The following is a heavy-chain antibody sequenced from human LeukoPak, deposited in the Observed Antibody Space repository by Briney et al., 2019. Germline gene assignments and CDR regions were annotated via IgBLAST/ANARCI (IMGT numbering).Heavy chain of an antibody. V-gene: IGHV1-69*06. CDR1: GGTFSSYA. CDR2: IRPIFGTV. CDR3: ARSLLRFLEWSYRSYYYYYIDV. Sequence: SVKVSCKASGGTFSSYAISWVRQDPGPPREWMGGIRPIFGTVNYEQKFAGRVTITADKSTSTPYMELSSLRSEDTAVYYCARSLLRFLEWSYRSYYYYYIDVCGKGTTVTVSS. J-gene: IGHJ6*03. D-gene: IGHD3-3*01.